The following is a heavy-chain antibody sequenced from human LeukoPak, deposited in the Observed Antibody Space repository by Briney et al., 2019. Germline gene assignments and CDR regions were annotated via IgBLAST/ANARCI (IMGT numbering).Heavy chain of an antibody. CDR3: ASTSYYDFWSGYSPYY. CDR2: IYSGGST. V-gene: IGHV3-66*01. CDR1: GFTVSSNY. D-gene: IGHD3-3*01. J-gene: IGHJ4*02. Sequence: GGSLRLSCAASGFTVSSNYMSWVRQAPGKGLEWVSVIYSGGSTYYADSVKGRFTISRDNSKNTLYLQMNSLRAEDTAVYYCASTSYYDFWSGYSPYYWGQGTLVTVSS.